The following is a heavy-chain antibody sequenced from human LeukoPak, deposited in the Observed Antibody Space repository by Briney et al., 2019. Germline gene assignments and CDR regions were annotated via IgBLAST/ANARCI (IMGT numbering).Heavy chain of an antibody. CDR2: IDPSDSYT. CDR3: ARHAIGYTSGWYFDY. J-gene: IGHJ4*02. V-gene: IGHV5-10-1*01. D-gene: IGHD6-19*01. CDR1: GYSFTSYW. Sequence: GESLKISCKCSGYSFTSYWISWVRQMPGKGLEWMGRIDPSDSYTNYSPSFQGHVTISADTSISTAYLQWSSLKASDTAMYYCARHAIGYTSGWYFDYWGQETLVTVSS.